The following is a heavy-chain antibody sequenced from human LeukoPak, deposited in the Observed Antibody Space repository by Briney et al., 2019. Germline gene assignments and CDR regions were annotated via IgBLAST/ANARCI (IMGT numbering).Heavy chain of an antibody. CDR3: AREASGGNYYCYMDV. V-gene: IGHV3-66*02. Sequence: PGGSLRLSCAASGFTLSSYSMHWVRQAPGKGLEWVSVIHTDGSTYYADSVKGRFTISRDNSKNTLYLQMNSLRAEDTAVYYCAREASGGNYYCYMDVWGKGTTVTVSS. D-gene: IGHD3-16*01. CDR2: IHTDGST. J-gene: IGHJ6*03. CDR1: GFTLSSYS.